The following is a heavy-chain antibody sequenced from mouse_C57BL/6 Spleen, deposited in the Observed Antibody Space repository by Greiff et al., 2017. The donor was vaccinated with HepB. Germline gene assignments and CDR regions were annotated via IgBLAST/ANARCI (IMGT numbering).Heavy chain of an antibody. V-gene: IGHV3-6*01. Sequence: DVQLQESGPGLVKPSQSLSLTCSVTGYSITSGYYWNWIRQFPGNKLEWMGYISYDGSNNYNPSLKNRISITRDTSKNQFFLMLNSVTTEDTATYYCARAPIYYYGSTWYFDVWGTGTTVTVSS. J-gene: IGHJ1*03. D-gene: IGHD1-1*01. CDR1: GYSITSGYY. CDR3: ARAPIYYYGSTWYFDV. CDR2: ISYDGSN.